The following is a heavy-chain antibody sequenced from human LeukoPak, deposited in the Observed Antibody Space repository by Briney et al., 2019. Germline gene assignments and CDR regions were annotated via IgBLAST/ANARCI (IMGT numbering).Heavy chain of an antibody. J-gene: IGHJ6*02. Sequence: SQTLSLTCAFSGDSVSSNSAAWNWIRQSPSRGLEWLGRTYYRSKWYNDYAVSVKSRITINPDTSKNQFSLQLNSVTPEDTAVYYCARDPAAADHYYYYGMDVWGQGTTVTVSS. CDR2: TYYRSKWYN. V-gene: IGHV6-1*01. CDR1: GDSVSSNSAA. CDR3: ARDPAAADHYYYYGMDV. D-gene: IGHD6-13*01.